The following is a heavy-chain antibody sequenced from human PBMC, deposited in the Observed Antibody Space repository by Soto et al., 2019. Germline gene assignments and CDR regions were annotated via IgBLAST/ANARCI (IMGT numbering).Heavy chain of an antibody. CDR2: IMKDGGEK. CDR1: GFTFNGYW. Sequence: EVQLVESGGGLVQPGGSLRLSCAASGFTFNGYWMGWVRQAPGKGLEWVASIMKDGGEKKYVDSVKDRFTISRDNAKNSVSLQMNSLRADDTAIYYCARDSDYYKADYWGQGTLVTVSS. D-gene: IGHD2-21*02. J-gene: IGHJ4*02. CDR3: ARDSDYYKADY. V-gene: IGHV3-7*01.